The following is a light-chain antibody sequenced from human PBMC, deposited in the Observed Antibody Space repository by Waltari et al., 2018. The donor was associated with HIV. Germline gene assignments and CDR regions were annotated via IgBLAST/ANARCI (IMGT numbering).Light chain of an antibody. Sequence: QSVLTQPPSVSGAPGQRVTISCTGSSSNIGAGYDVHWYQQVPGTAPKLLIYGNNNRPSGVPDRFSASQSGASPSLAITGLQAEDEADYYCQSYDSSLTGSVFGGGTKLTVL. CDR3: QSYDSSLTGSV. CDR2: GNN. V-gene: IGLV1-40*01. J-gene: IGLJ2*01. CDR1: SSNIGAGYD.